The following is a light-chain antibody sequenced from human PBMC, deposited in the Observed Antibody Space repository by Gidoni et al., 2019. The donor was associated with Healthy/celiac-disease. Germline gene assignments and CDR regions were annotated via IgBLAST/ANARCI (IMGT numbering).Light chain of an antibody. Sequence: IVLTQSPAPLSFSPGERATLSCRASQSVSSYLAWYQQKPGQAPRLLIYDASNRATGSLPRCSGSGAWTDFSLLISSREPHDFAVYYCQQRSNWPPLTFGGGTKVEIK. CDR3: QQRSNWPPLT. CDR2: DAS. J-gene: IGKJ4*01. V-gene: IGKV3-11*01. CDR1: QSVSSY.